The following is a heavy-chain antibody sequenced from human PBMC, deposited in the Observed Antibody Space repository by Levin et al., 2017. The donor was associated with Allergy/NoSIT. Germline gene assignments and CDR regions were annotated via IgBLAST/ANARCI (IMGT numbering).Heavy chain of an antibody. CDR2: ISAYNGNT. Sequence: ASVKVSCKASGYTFTSYGISWVRQAPGQGLEWMGWISAYNGNTNYAQKLQGRVTMTTDTSTSTAYMELRSLRSDDTAVYYCARDSKIHSSSINDAFDIWGQGTMVTVSS. V-gene: IGHV1-18*01. CDR3: ARDSKIHSSSINDAFDI. CDR1: GYTFTSYG. D-gene: IGHD6-6*01. J-gene: IGHJ3*02.